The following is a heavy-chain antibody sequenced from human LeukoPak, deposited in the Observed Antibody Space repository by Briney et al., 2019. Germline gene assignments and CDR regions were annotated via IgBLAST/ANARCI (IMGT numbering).Heavy chain of an antibody. Sequence: GGSLRLSCAASGFTFSNAWMSWVRQAPGKGLEWVGRIKSKTDGGTTDYTAPVKGGFTISRDDSKNTLYLQMNSLRAEDTAVYYCAREGANSGRYRDAFDIWGQGTMVTVSS. J-gene: IGHJ3*02. CDR1: GFTFSNAW. D-gene: IGHD6-19*01. CDR2: IKSKTDGGTT. V-gene: IGHV3-15*01. CDR3: AREGANSGRYRDAFDI.